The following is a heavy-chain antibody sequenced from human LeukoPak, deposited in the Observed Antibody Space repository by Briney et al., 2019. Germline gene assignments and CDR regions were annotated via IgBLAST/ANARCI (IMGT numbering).Heavy chain of an antibody. J-gene: IGHJ3*02. CDR3: ARLSLTCSSTSCYLFAFDI. Sequence: GESLKISCKGSGYSFTSYWIGWVRQMPGKGLEWMGIIYPGDSDTRCSPSFQGQVTISADKSISTAYLQWSSLKASDTAMYYCARLSLTCSSTSCYLFAFDIWGQGTMVTVSS. V-gene: IGHV5-51*01. D-gene: IGHD2-2*01. CDR1: GYSFTSYW. CDR2: IYPGDSDT.